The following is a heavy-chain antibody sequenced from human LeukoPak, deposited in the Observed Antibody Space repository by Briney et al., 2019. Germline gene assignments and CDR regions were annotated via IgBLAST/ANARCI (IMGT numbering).Heavy chain of an antibody. CDR2: INAGKSNT. Sequence: ASVKVSCKASGNTFSTYGVHWVRQAPGQRLEWMGWINAGKSNTKYSQKFQGRVTITRDTSASTAYMELSSLRSEDSATYYCATDGGSGAADDWGQGTLVTVSS. CDR1: GNTFSTYG. V-gene: IGHV1-3*01. D-gene: IGHD1-26*01. J-gene: IGHJ4*02. CDR3: ATDGGSGAADD.